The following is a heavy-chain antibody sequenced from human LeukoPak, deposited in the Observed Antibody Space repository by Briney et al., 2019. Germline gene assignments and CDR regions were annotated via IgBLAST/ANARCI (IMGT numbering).Heavy chain of an antibody. D-gene: IGHD5-24*01. J-gene: IGHJ4*02. CDR1: GGSISSHY. CDR2: IYYSGST. Sequence: SETLSLTCTVSGGSISSHYWSWIRQPPGKGLEWIGYIYYSGSTNYNPSLKSRVTISVDTSKNQFSLKPSSVTAADTAVYYCATLRDGYNYGIDYWGQGTLVTVSS. CDR3: ATLRDGYNYGIDY. V-gene: IGHV4-59*11.